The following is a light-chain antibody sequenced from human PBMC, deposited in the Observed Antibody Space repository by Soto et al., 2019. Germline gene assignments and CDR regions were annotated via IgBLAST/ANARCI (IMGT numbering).Light chain of an antibody. CDR3: RQDVGSPIT. Sequence: EIVLTQSPATLSLSPGERATLSCGASQSVIGSYLAWYQQKPGLAPIRLIYAATSRATGIPDRFSVSGSGNEFTLTISRLEPEDFAVYYWRQDVGSPITFGQGTRLEIE. J-gene: IGKJ5*01. CDR1: QSVIGSY. CDR2: AAT. V-gene: IGKV3D-20*01.